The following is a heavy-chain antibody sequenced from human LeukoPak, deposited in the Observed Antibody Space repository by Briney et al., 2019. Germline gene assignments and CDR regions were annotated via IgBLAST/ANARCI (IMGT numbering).Heavy chain of an antibody. J-gene: IGHJ4*02. CDR2: IYYSGST. Sequence: PSETLSLTCTVSGDSISSSYWSWIRQPPGKGLEWIGYIYYSGSTNYNPSLKSRVTISVDTSKNQFSLNLNSVTAADTAVYYCARVSPYSGSWYYFDYWGQGTLVTVST. CDR3: ARVSPYSGSWYYFDY. D-gene: IGHD6-13*01. V-gene: IGHV4-59*01. CDR1: GDSISSSY.